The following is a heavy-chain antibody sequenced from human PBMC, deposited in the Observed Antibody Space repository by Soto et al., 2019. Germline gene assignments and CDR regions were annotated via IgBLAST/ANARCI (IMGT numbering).Heavy chain of an antibody. CDR2: IDYSGRT. CDR3: ARDLRSGYDSYYFDY. J-gene: IGHJ4*02. D-gene: IGHD3-3*01. V-gene: IGHV4-38-2*02. Sequence: LSLTCSVSGYLISSGYYWGWVRQTPGKGLEWLGSIDYSGRTYKNPSLKSRVSASVDLSKNQFSLNLRSVTAADTAVYFCARDLRSGYDSYYFDYWGQGTLVTVSS. CDR1: GYLISSGYY.